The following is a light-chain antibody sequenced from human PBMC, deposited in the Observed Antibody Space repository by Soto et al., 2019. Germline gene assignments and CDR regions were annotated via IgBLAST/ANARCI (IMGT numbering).Light chain of an antibody. CDR1: QSVRSN. CDR3: QQYGSSPLT. J-gene: IGKJ4*01. Sequence: EIVMTQSPATLSASPGERATLSCGASQSVRSNLAWYQQKPGQAPRLLIYGASSRATGIPDRFSGSGSGTDFTLNISRLEPEDFEVYYCQQYGSSPLTFGGGTKVDIK. V-gene: IGKV3-20*01. CDR2: GAS.